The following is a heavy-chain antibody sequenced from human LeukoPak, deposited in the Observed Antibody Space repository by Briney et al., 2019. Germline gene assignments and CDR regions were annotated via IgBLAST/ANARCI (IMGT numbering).Heavy chain of an antibody. D-gene: IGHD6-19*01. CDR2: IYTSGST. Sequence: SETLSLTCTVSGGSISSSSYYWGWIRQPPGKGLEWIGRIYTSGSTNYNPSLKSRVTISVDTSKNQFSLKLSSVTAADTAVYYCARGTGQWLVPGFDYWGQGTLVTVSS. CDR3: ARGTGQWLVPGFDY. J-gene: IGHJ4*02. V-gene: IGHV4-39*07. CDR1: GGSISSSSYY.